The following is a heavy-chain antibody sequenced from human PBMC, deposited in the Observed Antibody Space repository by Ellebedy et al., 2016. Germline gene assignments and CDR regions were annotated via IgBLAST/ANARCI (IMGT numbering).Heavy chain of an antibody. CDR2: INGDGSST. Sequence: GGSLRLSXAASGFAFNTYWMHWVRQVPGKGLEWVSHINGDGSSTTYADSVKGRFTISRDNAKNTLYLQMNSLRAEDTAVYYCARDTRTYFYGSGSHYLSDYWGQGTLVTVSS. CDR1: GFAFNTYW. J-gene: IGHJ4*02. D-gene: IGHD3-10*01. V-gene: IGHV3-74*01. CDR3: ARDTRTYFYGSGSHYLSDY.